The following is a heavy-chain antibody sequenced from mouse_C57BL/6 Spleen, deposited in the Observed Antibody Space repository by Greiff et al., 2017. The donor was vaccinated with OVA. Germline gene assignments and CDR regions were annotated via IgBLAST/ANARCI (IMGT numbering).Heavy chain of an antibody. Sequence: VQLQQPGAELVRPGSSVKLSCKASGYTFTSYWMDWVKQRPGQGLEWIGNIYPSDSETHYNQKFKDKATLTVDKSSSTAYMQLSSLTSEDSAVYYCARWGGGYDPYWYFDVWGTGTTVTVSS. J-gene: IGHJ1*03. CDR1: GYTFTSYW. CDR2: IYPSDSET. V-gene: IGHV1-61*01. D-gene: IGHD2-2*01. CDR3: ARWGGGYDPYWYFDV.